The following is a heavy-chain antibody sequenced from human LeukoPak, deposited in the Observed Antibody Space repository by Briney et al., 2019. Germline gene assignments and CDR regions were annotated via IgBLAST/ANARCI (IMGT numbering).Heavy chain of an antibody. Sequence: GGSLRLSCAASGFTFSSYWMHWVRQAPGKGLVWVSRINSDGSSTSYADSVKGRFTISRDNSKNTLYLQMNSLRAEDTAVYYCAKDHIVVVTATPNFDYWGQGTLVTVSS. D-gene: IGHD2-21*02. J-gene: IGHJ4*02. V-gene: IGHV3-74*01. CDR1: GFTFSSYW. CDR2: INSDGSST. CDR3: AKDHIVVVTATPNFDY.